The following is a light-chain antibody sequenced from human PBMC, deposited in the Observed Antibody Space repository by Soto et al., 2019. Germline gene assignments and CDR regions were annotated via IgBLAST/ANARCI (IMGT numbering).Light chain of an antibody. J-gene: IGKJ4*01. CDR2: DAS. CDR1: QSVSSY. Sequence: EIVLTQSPATLSLSPGERTTLCCRASQSVSSYLAWYQQKPGQAPRLLIYDASNRDTGIPARFSGSGSGTDFTHTISSLEHEDFAVYYCQQRSNWQLTFGGGTKVEIK. V-gene: IGKV3-11*01. CDR3: QQRSNWQLT.